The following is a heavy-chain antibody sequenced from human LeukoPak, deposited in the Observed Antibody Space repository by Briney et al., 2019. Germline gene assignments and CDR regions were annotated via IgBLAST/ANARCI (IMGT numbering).Heavy chain of an antibody. J-gene: IGHJ4*02. CDR2: INSDGSST. D-gene: IGHD3-10*01. V-gene: IGHV3-74*01. CDR1: GFTFSSYW. Sequence: GGSLRLSCAASGFTFSSYWMHWVRQAPGKGLVWVSRINSDGSSTSYADSVKGRFTISRDNAKNTLYLQMNSLRAEDTAVYYCAREALWSGELYDYWGQGTLVTVSS. CDR3: AREALWSGELYDY.